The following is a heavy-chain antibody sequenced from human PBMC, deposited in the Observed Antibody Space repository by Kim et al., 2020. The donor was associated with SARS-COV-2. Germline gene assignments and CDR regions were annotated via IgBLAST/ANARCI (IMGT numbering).Heavy chain of an antibody. V-gene: IGHV4-31*03. D-gene: IGHD3-22*01. CDR2: IYYSGST. Sequence: SETLSLTCTVSGGSISSGGYYWSWIRQHPGKGLEWIGYIYYSGSTYYNPSLKSRVTISVDTSKNQFSLKLSSVTAADTAVYYCARVIPYYYDSSGFDAFVIWGQRTMVTVSS. CDR1: GGSISSGGYY. CDR3: ARVIPYYYDSSGFDAFVI. J-gene: IGHJ3*02.